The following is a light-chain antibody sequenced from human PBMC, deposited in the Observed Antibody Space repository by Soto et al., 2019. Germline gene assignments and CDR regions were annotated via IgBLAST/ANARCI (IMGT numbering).Light chain of an antibody. CDR3: SSFTSTSTPVL. V-gene: IGLV2-14*01. Sequence: QSALTQPASVSGSPGQSITISCTGTSSDVGGYNYVSWYQQHPGKAPKLMIYEVSNRPSGGSNRFSGSKSGNTASLTISGLQAEDEADYYCSSFTSTSTPVLFGGGTQLTVL. CDR2: EVS. J-gene: IGLJ2*01. CDR1: SSDVGGYNY.